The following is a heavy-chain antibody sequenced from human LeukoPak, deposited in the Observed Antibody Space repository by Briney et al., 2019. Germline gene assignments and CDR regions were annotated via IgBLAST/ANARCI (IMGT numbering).Heavy chain of an antibody. CDR3: ARASAMIKAFDI. CDR2: IWYDGSNK. Sequence: PGGSLRPSCAASGFTFSSYGMHWVRQAPGKGLEWVAVIWYDGSNKYYADSVKGRFTISRDNSKNTLYLQMNSLRAEDTAVYYCARASAMIKAFDIWGQGTMVTVSS. D-gene: IGHD3-22*01. J-gene: IGHJ3*02. V-gene: IGHV3-33*01. CDR1: GFTFSSYG.